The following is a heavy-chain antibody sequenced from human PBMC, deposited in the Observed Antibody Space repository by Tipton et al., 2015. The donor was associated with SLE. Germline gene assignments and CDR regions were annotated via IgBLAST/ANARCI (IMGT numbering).Heavy chain of an antibody. CDR2: IYHSGST. CDR3: VGRVDWYFDL. Sequence: SLRLSCAVSGGSISSSNWWSWVRQPPGKGLEWIGEIYHSGSTNYNPSLKSRVTISVDKSKNQFSLKLSSVTAADTAVYYCVGRVDWYFDLWGRGTLVTVSS. CDR1: GGSISSSNW. D-gene: IGHD2-15*01. J-gene: IGHJ2*01. V-gene: IGHV4-4*02.